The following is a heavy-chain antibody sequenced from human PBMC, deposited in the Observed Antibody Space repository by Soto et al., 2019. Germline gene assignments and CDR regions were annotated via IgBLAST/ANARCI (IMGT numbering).Heavy chain of an antibody. D-gene: IGHD2-2*01. Sequence: GGSLRLSCAASGFTFSSYSMNWVRQAPGKGLEWVSYISSSSTIYYADSVKGRFTISRDNAKNSLYLQMNSLRAEDTAVYYCARSEYCSSTSCYSGAFDIWGQGTMVTVSS. CDR3: ARSEYCSSTSCYSGAFDI. CDR2: ISSSSTI. J-gene: IGHJ3*02. CDR1: GFTFSSYS. V-gene: IGHV3-48*01.